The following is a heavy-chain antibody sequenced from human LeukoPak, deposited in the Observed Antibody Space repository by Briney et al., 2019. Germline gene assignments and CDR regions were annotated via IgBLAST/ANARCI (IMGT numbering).Heavy chain of an antibody. D-gene: IGHD2-2*01. V-gene: IGHV3-7*01. CDR3: ARSEYQLLGLPYYYYGMDV. J-gene: IGHJ6*02. CDR2: IKQDGSEK. Sequence: PGGSLRLSCAASGFTFSSYWMSWVRQAPGKWLEWVANIKQDGSEKYYVDSVKGRFTISRDNAKNSLYLQMNSLRAEDTAVYYCARSEYQLLGLPYYYYGMDVWGQGTTVTVSS. CDR1: GFTFSSYW.